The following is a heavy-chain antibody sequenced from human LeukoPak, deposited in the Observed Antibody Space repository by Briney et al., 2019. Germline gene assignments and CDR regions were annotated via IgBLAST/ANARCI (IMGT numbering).Heavy chain of an antibody. CDR2: INPIFGTA. V-gene: IGHV1-69*05. Sequence: SVKVSCKASGGTFISYAISWVRQAPGQGLEWMGGINPIFGTANYAQKFQGRVTITTDESTSTAYMELSSLRSGDTAVYYCARAFRGYDLNAYDVWGQGTMVTVSS. CDR1: GGTFISYA. CDR3: ARAFRGYDLNAYDV. D-gene: IGHD5-12*01. J-gene: IGHJ3*01.